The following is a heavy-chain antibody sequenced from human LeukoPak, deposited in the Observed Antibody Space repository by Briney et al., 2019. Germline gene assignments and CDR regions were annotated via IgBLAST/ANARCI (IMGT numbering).Heavy chain of an antibody. CDR3: ARGGAYGSGSYYNMDY. Sequence: GRSLRLSCAASGFTFSSYAMHWVRQAPGKGLKFVAAITTDGGDTYYADSVKGRFTISRDNSKNTLYLQMGSLRAEDMAFYYCARGGAYGSGSYYNMDYWGQGTLVTVSS. CDR1: GFTFSSYA. V-gene: IGHV3-64*02. J-gene: IGHJ4*02. D-gene: IGHD3-10*01. CDR2: ITTDGGDT.